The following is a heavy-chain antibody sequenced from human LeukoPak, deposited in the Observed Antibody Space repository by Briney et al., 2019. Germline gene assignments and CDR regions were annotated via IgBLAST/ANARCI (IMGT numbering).Heavy chain of an antibody. Sequence: GGSLRLSCAASGFSFSSYWMSWVRQAPGKGLEWVANIKQDGREKYYVDSVKGRFTISRDNAKNSLYLQMNSLRAEDTAVYYCARVEDYDILTGFDYWGQGTLVTVSS. D-gene: IGHD3-9*01. CDR2: IKQDGREK. J-gene: IGHJ4*02. CDR3: ARVEDYDILTGFDY. V-gene: IGHV3-7*01. CDR1: GFSFSSYW.